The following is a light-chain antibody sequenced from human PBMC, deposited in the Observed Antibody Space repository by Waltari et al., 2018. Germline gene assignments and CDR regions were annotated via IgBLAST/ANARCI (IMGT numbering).Light chain of an antibody. V-gene: IGLV1-51*02. CDR1: SSNIGHNY. CDR2: EDS. Sequence: QSVLTQPPSVSAAPGQRVPISCPGGSSNIGHNYVSWYRQFPGTAPKLLIYEDSGRPSGIPGRFSGSKSGTSATLDITGLQAGDEADYYCGTWDSSLSGAVFGGGTHLTVL. CDR3: GTWDSSLSGAV. J-gene: IGLJ7*01.